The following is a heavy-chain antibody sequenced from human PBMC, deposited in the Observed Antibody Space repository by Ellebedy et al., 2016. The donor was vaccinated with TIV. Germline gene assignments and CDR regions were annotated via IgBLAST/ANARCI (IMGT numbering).Heavy chain of an antibody. D-gene: IGHD4-17*01. CDR3: AKPARTDATDY. J-gene: IGHJ4*02. Sequence: GGSLRLSXAASGFTFSTYAMHWVRQAPGKGLEWVAVISYDGSDKDYADPVKGRFTISRDNSKNVLYLQMNGLRVEDTAMYYCAKPARTDATDYWGQGTLVTVSS. V-gene: IGHV3-30-3*02. CDR1: GFTFSTYA. CDR2: ISYDGSDK.